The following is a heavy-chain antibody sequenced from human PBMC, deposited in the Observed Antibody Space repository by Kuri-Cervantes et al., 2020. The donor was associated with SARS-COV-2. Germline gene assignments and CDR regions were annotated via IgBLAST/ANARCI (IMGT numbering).Heavy chain of an antibody. D-gene: IGHD2-21*01. CDR1: GFTFSGYT. CDR2: ISGSGSYI. Sequence: GESLKISCVATGFTFSGYTMNWVRQAPGKALQWVSSISGSGSYIYYADSMKGRFTVSRDSAKNSLYLQMNSLRGEDTAVYYCAGVAGEGPIYYYYMDVWGKGTTVTVSS. V-gene: IGHV3-21*01. J-gene: IGHJ6*03. CDR3: AGVAGEGPIYYYYMDV.